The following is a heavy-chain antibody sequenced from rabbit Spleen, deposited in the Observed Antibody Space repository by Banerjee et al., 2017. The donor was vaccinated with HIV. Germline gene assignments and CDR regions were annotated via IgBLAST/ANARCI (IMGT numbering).Heavy chain of an antibody. CDR1: GFSFNSGYD. CDR2: INTVTAKV. CDR3: ARDTSSSFSSYGMDL. J-gene: IGHJ6*01. D-gene: IGHD1-1*01. V-gene: IGHV1S40*01. Sequence: QQLVESGGGLVKPGASLTLTCKASGFSFNSGYDMCWVRQAPGKGLEWIACINTVTAKVVYANWAKGRFIMSRTSSTTVTLQMTRLTAADTATYFCARDTSSSFSSYGMDLWGPGTLVTVS.